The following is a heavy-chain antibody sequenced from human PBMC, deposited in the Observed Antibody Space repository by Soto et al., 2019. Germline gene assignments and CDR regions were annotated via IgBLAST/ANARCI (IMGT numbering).Heavy chain of an antibody. V-gene: IGHV5-10-1*01. CDR3: AGHGLKGSSSSYNWFDR. D-gene: IGHD6-6*01. J-gene: IGHJ5*02. CDR2: IDPSDSNT. Sequence: GESLKISCKGSGYSFTSYWISWVRQMPGKGLQWMGRIDPSDSNTNYSPSFQGHVTISADKSISTAYLQWSSLKASDTAIYYCAGHGLKGSSSSYNWFDRWGQGSLVTVPS. CDR1: GYSFTSYW.